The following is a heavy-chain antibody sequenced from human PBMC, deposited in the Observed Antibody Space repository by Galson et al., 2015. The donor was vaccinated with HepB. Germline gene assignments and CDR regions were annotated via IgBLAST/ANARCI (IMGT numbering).Heavy chain of an antibody. D-gene: IGHD3-3*01. V-gene: IGHV1-2*02. CDR2: IKPNSGGT. J-gene: IGHJ4*02. CDR3: AWIFGSEGVDFDY. Sequence: SVKVSCKASGYSFTGHHIHWVRQAPGQGLEWVGRIKPNSGGTDYAQKFQGRITMTWDTSISTTHMELSSLTSDDTAVYYCAWIFGSEGVDFDYWGQGSLVIVSS. CDR1: GYSFTGHH.